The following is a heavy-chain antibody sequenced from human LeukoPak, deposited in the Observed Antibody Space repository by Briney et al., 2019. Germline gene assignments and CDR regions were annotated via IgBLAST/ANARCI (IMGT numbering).Heavy chain of an antibody. CDR2: INSDGSST. J-gene: IGHJ4*02. D-gene: IGHD2-15*01. CDR3: ARARELQGYCSGGSCYSGSYYFDY. Sequence: PGGSLRLSCAASGFTLSSYWVHWVRQAPGKGLVWVSRINSDGSSTSYADSVKGRFTLSRDNAKNTLYLQMNSLRAEDTAVYYCARARELQGYCSGGSCYSGSYYFDYWPQGTVVTVSS. CDR1: GFTLSSYW. V-gene: IGHV3-74*01.